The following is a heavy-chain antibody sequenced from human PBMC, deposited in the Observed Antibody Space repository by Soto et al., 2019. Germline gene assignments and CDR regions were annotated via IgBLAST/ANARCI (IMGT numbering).Heavy chain of an antibody. J-gene: IGHJ5*02. CDR1: GYTFTGYY. D-gene: IGHD1-7*01. V-gene: IGHV1-2*04. CDR3: ARDPSLALTGPYQGPNWNYGDGWFDP. CDR2: INPNSGGT. Sequence: ASVKVSCKASGYTFTGYYMHWVRQAPGQGLEWMGWINPNSGGTNYAQKFQGWVTRTRDTSISTAYMELSRLRSDDTAVYYCARDPSLALTGPYQGPNWNYGDGWFDPWGQGTLVTVSS.